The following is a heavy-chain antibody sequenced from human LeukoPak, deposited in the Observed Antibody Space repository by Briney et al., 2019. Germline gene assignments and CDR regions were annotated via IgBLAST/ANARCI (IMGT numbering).Heavy chain of an antibody. CDR3: ARHRQHSYGYGIDY. Sequence: SETLSLTCTVSGGSISSSYWSWIRRPPGKGLEWIGYIYYSGSNNYNPSLKSRVTISVDTSKNQFSLKLSSVTAADTAVYYCARHRQHSYGYGIDYWGQGTLVTVSS. J-gene: IGHJ4*02. V-gene: IGHV4-59*08. D-gene: IGHD5-18*01. CDR1: GGSISSSY. CDR2: IYYSGSN.